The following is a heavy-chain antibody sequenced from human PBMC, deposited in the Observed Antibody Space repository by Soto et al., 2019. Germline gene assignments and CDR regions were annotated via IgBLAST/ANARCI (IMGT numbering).Heavy chain of an antibody. D-gene: IGHD1-1*01. CDR3: AREPATAKPEGVDF. CDR1: GYTFSDYY. V-gene: IGHV1-2*02. Sequence: QVQLVQSGAEVRKPGASVKVSCKASGYTFSDYYIHWVRQAPGQGLEWMGWINPNSGGTTYEPKFQGGVTMTRDTSITTAYMEVSRLRSGDTAVYYCAREPATAKPEGVDFWGQGTLVTVSS. CDR2: INPNSGGT. J-gene: IGHJ4*02.